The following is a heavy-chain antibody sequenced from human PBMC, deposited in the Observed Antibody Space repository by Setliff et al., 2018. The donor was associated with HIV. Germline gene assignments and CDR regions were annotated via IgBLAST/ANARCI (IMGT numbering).Heavy chain of an antibody. CDR2: IWYDGTNK. V-gene: IGHV3-33*08. J-gene: IGHJ4*02. D-gene: IGHD3-22*01. Sequence: PGGSLRLSCAASGFSFSSYGMHWVRQAPGKGLEWLALIWYDGTNKQYGDSVKGRFAISRDNSKNTLYLQMNSLRGEDTAVYYCAGSRGYFVKAEWGQGTLVTVSS. CDR1: GFSFSSYG. CDR3: AGSRGYFVKAE.